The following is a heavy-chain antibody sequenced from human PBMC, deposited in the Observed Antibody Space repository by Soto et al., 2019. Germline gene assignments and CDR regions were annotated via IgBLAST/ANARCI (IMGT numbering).Heavy chain of an antibody. CDR3: ARGMTTVTFWFYYYGMDV. Sequence: SQTLSLTCAISGDSVSSNSAAWNWIRQSPSRGLEWLGRTYYRSKWYNDYAVSVKSQITINPDTSKNQFSLQLNSVTPEDTAVYYCARGMTTVTFWFYYYGMDVWGQGTTVTVSS. CDR1: GDSVSSNSAA. CDR2: TYYRSKWYN. J-gene: IGHJ6*02. V-gene: IGHV6-1*01. D-gene: IGHD4-4*01.